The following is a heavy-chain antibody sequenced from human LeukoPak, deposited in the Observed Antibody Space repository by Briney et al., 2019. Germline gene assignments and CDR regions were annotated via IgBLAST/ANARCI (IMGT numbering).Heavy chain of an antibody. V-gene: IGHV3-30*03. CDR1: GFTFSSYW. CDR3: ARDSEAFQH. Sequence: GGSLRLSCAASGFTFSSYWMSGVRQAPGKGLEWVAVISYDGSNKYYADSVKGRFTISRDNSKNTLYLQMNSLRAEDTAVYYCARDSEAFQHWGQGTLVTVSS. CDR2: ISYDGSNK. J-gene: IGHJ1*01. D-gene: IGHD3-10*01.